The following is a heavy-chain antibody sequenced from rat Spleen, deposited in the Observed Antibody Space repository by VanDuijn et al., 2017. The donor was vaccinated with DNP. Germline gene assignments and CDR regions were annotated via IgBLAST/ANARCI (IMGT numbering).Heavy chain of an antibody. CDR3: TRGGTYYFDY. CDR1: GFTFSNYD. V-gene: IGHV5-27*01. Sequence: EVQLVGSGGGLVQSGRSLKLSCAASGFTFSNYDMAWVRQAPTKGLEWVASISPSGGSTYYRDSVRGRFTVSRDDSTSTLYLQMDSLRSEDTATYYCTRGGTYYFDYWGQGVLVTVSS. D-gene: IGHD4-3*01. CDR2: ISPSGGST. J-gene: IGHJ2*01.